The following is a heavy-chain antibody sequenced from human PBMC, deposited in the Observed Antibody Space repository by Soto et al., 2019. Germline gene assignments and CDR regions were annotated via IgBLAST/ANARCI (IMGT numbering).Heavy chain of an antibody. CDR1: GFTFSSYG. CDR3: AKDKTGDYYYMDV. V-gene: IGHV3-30*18. D-gene: IGHD7-27*01. J-gene: IGHJ6*03. CDR2: ISYDGSNK. Sequence: QVQLVESGGGVVQPGRSLRLSCAASGFTFSSYGMHWVRQAPGKGLEWVAVISYDGSNKYYADSVKGRFTISRDNSKNTLYLQMNSLRAEDTAVYYCAKDKTGDYYYMDVWGKGTTVTVSS.